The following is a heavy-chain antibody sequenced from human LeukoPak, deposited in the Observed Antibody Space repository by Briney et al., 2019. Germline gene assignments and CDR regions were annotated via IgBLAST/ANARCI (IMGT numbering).Heavy chain of an antibody. D-gene: IGHD3-22*01. CDR3: AKVSWYYDSSGYGFDP. V-gene: IGHV3-23*01. CDR2: ISGSGGST. Sequence: PGGSLRLSCAASGFTFSSYAMSWVRQAPGKGLEWVSAISGSGGSTYYADSVKGRFTISRDNSKNTLYLQMNSLRAEDTAVYYCAKVSWYYDSSGYGFDPWGQGTLVTVSS. CDR1: GFTFSSYA. J-gene: IGHJ5*02.